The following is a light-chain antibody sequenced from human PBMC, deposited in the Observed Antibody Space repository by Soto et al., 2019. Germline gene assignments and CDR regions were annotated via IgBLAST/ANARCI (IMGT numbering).Light chain of an antibody. V-gene: IGKV3-20*01. J-gene: IGKJ3*01. Sequence: EIVLTQSPGTLSLSPGERATLSCRASQSVSSSYLAWYQQKPGQAPRLLIYGASSRATGIPDRFSGSGSGTDFTLTISRLEPEDFAVYYCQQYGSSTGFTFGPGTKVDN. CDR2: GAS. CDR3: QQYGSSTGFT. CDR1: QSVSSSY.